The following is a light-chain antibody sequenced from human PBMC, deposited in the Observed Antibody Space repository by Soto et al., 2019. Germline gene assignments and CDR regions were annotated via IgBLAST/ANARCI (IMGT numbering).Light chain of an antibody. V-gene: IGLV1-44*01. CDR2: SNN. Sequence: QSVLTQPPSASGTPGQRVTISCSGSSSNIGSNTVNWYQQLPGTAPKLPIYSNNQRPSGVPDRFSGSKSGTSASLAISGPQSEDEGDYYCAAWDDSLNGLVFGTGTKLTVL. CDR3: AAWDDSLNGLV. J-gene: IGLJ1*01. CDR1: SSNIGSNT.